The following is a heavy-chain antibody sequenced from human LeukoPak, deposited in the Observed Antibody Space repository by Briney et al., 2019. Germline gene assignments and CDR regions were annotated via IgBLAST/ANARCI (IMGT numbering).Heavy chain of an antibody. CDR3: ARAHAYSNYADY. CDR2: IYSGGST. J-gene: IGHJ4*02. D-gene: IGHD4-11*01. V-gene: IGHV3-53*01. CDR1: AFTVSSNY. Sequence: GVSLRFSCAGSAFTVSSNYMSWVGQAPGKGLEWVSVIYSGGSTYYADSVKGRFTISRDNSKNTLYLQMNSLRAEDTAVYYCARAHAYSNYADYWGQGTLVTVSS.